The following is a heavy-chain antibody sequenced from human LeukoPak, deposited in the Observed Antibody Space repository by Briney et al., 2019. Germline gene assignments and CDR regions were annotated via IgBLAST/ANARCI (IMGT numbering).Heavy chain of an antibody. CDR3: ARVGDGCFDC. D-gene: IGHD5-24*01. J-gene: IGHJ4*02. CDR1: GGSISTYY. CDR2: IYYSGNT. Sequence: SSETLSLTCTVSGGSISTYYWSWIRQPPGKKLEWIGYIYYSGNTNYNPSLKSRLTMSVVTSKNQFSLRLNSVSAADTAVYYCARVGDGCFDCWGQGTLVTVSS. V-gene: IGHV4-59*01.